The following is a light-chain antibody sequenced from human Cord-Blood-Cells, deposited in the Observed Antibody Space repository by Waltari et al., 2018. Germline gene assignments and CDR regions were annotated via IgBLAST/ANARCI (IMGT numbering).Light chain of an antibody. Sequence: EIVLTQSPGTLSLSPGERATLSCRASQSVSSSYLAWYPQKPGQAPRLLIYGASSRATGIPDRFSGSGSGTDFTLTISRLEPEDFAVYYCQQYGSSPLTFGQGTRLEIK. CDR3: QQYGSSPLT. V-gene: IGKV3-20*01. CDR1: QSVSSSY. CDR2: GAS. J-gene: IGKJ5*01.